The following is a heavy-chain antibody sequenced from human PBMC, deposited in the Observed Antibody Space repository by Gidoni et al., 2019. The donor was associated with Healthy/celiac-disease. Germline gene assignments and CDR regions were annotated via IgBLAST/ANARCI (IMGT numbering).Heavy chain of an antibody. CDR1: GYSFPRYW. CDR2: IDPSDSYT. Sequence: EVQLVQSGAEVKKPGESLRISCKGSGYSFPRYWISWVRQMPGKGLEWMGRIDPSDSYTNYSPSFQGHVTISADKSISTAYLQWSSLKASDTAMYYCARRRVYDSSGYYLDYWGQGTLVTVSS. V-gene: IGHV5-10-1*03. D-gene: IGHD3-22*01. CDR3: ARRRVYDSSGYYLDY. J-gene: IGHJ4*02.